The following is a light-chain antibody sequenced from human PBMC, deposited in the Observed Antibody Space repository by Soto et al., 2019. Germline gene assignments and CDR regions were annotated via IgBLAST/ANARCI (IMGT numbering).Light chain of an antibody. Sequence: DIRMTQSPSSLSASVGDSVTITCRASQNIASWLAWYQQTPGKAPKLLIYGASTSESGVPSRFSGSGSGTEFTLTIRSLQPGDFATYYCQQYNTYSATFGQGTRLEIK. CDR1: QNIASW. V-gene: IGKV1-5*01. J-gene: IGKJ5*01. CDR2: GAS. CDR3: QQYNTYSAT.